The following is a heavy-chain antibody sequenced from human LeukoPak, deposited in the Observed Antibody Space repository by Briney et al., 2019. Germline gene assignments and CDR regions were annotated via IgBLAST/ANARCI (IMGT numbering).Heavy chain of an antibody. Sequence: GGSLRLSCAASGFTFSTYVMSWVRQAPGKGLEWVSSVSGNGDTYYADSVKGRFTISRDNSKNTVYLQMSSLRAENTAVYYCARDGGAAMVTPDYWGQGTLVTVSS. CDR3: ARDGGAAMVTPDY. CDR1: GFTFSTYV. V-gene: IGHV3-23*01. J-gene: IGHJ4*02. D-gene: IGHD5-18*01. CDR2: VSGNGDT.